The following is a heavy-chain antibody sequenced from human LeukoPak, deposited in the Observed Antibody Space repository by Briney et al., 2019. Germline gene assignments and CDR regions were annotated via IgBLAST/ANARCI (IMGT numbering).Heavy chain of an antibody. J-gene: IGHJ4*02. CDR3: ARHPVARDSSDWYTGIDY. CDR2: AYYRGST. V-gene: IGHV4-39*01. Sequence: SETLSLTCTVSGGSISSSSYYWGWIRQPPGKGLEWIGSAYYRGSTYYNPSLKSRVTISVDTSENQFSLELNSVTAADTAVYYCARHPVARDSSDWYTGIDYWGQGTLVTVSS. CDR1: GGSISSSSYY. D-gene: IGHD6-19*01.